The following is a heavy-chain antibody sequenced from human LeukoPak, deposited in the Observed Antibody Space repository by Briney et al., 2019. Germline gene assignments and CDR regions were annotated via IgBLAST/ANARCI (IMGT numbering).Heavy chain of an antibody. CDR3: ASGYSSSSPDY. CDR2: INHSGST. D-gene: IGHD6-6*01. Sequence: KPSETLSLTCAVYWGSFSGYYWSWIRQPPGKGLEWIGEINHSGSTNYNPSLKSRVTISVDTSKNQFSLKLSSVTAADTAVYYCASGYSSSSPDYWGQGTLVTVSS. J-gene: IGHJ4*02. V-gene: IGHV4-34*01. CDR1: WGSFSGYY.